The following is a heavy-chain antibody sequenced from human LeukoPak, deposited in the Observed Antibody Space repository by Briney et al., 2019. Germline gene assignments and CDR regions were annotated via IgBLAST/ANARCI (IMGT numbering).Heavy chain of an antibody. J-gene: IGHJ3*02. CDR3: AREFATSQRAFDI. CDR2: IYTSGNT. V-gene: IGHV4-4*07. Sequence: PSETLSLTCTVSGDSISSYYWTWIRQPAGKGLEWIGRIYTSGNTNYNPSLKSRVTISVDTSKNQVSLKLSSVTAADTAEYYCAREFATSQRAFDIWGQGTVVTVSS. D-gene: IGHD6-25*01. CDR1: GDSISSYY.